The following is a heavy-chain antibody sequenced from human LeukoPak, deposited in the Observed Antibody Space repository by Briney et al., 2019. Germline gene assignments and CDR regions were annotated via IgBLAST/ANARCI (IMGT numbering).Heavy chain of an antibody. Sequence: SVKVSCTASGGTFSTSSISWVRQAPGQGLEWMGGIIPIIDTANYAQKFQGTVTITADESTSTAYMARSSLKSEDTAVYFCATDSHESRVYFSSDSWGQGTLVTVSS. CDR2: IIPIIDTA. CDR1: GGTFSTSS. J-gene: IGHJ4*02. D-gene: IGHD3-22*01. CDR3: ATDSHESRVYFSSDS. V-gene: IGHV1-69*01.